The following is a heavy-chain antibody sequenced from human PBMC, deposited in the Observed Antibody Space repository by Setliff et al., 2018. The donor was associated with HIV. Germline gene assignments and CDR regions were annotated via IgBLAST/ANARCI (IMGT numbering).Heavy chain of an antibody. D-gene: IGHD6-6*01. CDR3: VRMEATRPPRGLDY. CDR1: GGSVSDYY. CDR2: IYYNGDT. J-gene: IGHJ4*02. Sequence: PSETLSLTCGSYGGSVSDYYWGWIRQPRGKRLEWIGTIYYNGDTQYNPSFKSRVIMSVDTSKNQFSLRLISVTAADTAVYYCVRMEATRPPRGLDYWGPGTLVTVSS. V-gene: IGHV4-59*04.